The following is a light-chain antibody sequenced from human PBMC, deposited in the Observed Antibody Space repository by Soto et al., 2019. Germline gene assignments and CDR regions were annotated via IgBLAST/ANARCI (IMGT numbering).Light chain of an antibody. CDR1: QPVIHNQ. CDR3: QRYGSSGGIT. J-gene: IGKJ5*01. V-gene: IGKV3-20*01. CDR2: AAS. Sequence: RYGGSVDLSAGRSVKKYCRASQPVIHNQLASYQQTPGQAPRLLIYAASSRATGIPDRFSDSGSGTDFTLTISGLEPEDAAMYYCQRYGSSGGITFGHGTRLEIK.